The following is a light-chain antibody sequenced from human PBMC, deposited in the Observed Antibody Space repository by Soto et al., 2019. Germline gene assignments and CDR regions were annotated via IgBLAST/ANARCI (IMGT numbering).Light chain of an antibody. J-gene: IGKJ4*01. CDR1: QGIRHY. CDR3: LQDYKYPLT. CDR2: AAS. Sequence: AIQMTQSPSSLSASVGDRVTITCRASQGIRHYLGWYQQKPGKAPKLLIYAASSLQSGVPSRFSVSGSGTDFTLTISSLQPKDFATYYCLQDYKYPLTFVGGTNVEIK. V-gene: IGKV1-6*01.